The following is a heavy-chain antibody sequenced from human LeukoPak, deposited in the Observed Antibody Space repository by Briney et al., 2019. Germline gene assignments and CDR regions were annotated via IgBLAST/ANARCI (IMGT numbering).Heavy chain of an antibody. Sequence: ASVKVSCKASGYTFTSYDINWVRQAPGQRLEWMGWINAGNGNTKYSQKFQGRVTITRDTSASTAYMELSSLRSEDTAVYYCASRAPGLLVGATIFGMDVWGQGTTVTVSS. D-gene: IGHD1-26*01. CDR2: INAGNGNT. J-gene: IGHJ6*02. CDR3: ASRAPGLLVGATIFGMDV. CDR1: GYTFTSYD. V-gene: IGHV1-3*01.